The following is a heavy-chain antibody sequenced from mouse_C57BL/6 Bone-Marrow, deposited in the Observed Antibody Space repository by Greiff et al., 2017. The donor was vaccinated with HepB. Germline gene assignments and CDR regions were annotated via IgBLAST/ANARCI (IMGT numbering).Heavy chain of an antibody. D-gene: IGHD1-1*01. Sequence: QVHVKQSGAELVKPGASVKISCKASGYAFSSYWMNWVKQRPGKGLEWIGQIYPGDGDTNYNGKFKGKATLTADKSSSTAYMQLSSLTSEDSAVYFCARFYYGSSYKGYAMDYWGQGTSVTVSS. J-gene: IGHJ4*01. CDR3: ARFYYGSSYKGYAMDY. V-gene: IGHV1-80*01. CDR2: IYPGDGDT. CDR1: GYAFSSYW.